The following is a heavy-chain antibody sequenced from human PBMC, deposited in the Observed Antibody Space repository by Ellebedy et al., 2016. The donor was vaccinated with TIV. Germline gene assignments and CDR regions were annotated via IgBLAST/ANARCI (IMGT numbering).Heavy chain of an antibody. V-gene: IGHV4-30-2*01. CDR2: IYHIGNT. D-gene: IGHD6-13*01. CDR3: AMSMVYTRSWHLDS. J-gene: IGHJ4*02. Sequence: SETLSLXXAVSGGSISIGGNSWSWLRQPPGKGLEWIGYIYHIGNTYYNPSLKSRLTMLVDRSKNQFSLRLSSVTAADTAVYYCAMSMVYTRSWHLDSWGQGTLVTVSS. CDR1: GGSISIGGNS.